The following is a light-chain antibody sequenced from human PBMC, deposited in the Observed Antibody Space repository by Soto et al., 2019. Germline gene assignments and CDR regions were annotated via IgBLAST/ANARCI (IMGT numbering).Light chain of an antibody. CDR2: AAT. J-gene: IGKJ1*01. Sequence: DIQMTQSPSSLAASVGDRVTITCRASQGIIDYLAWYQQKPGKAPKLLIYAATTLQSWVPSRFSGSRAGTAFTLTITRLQPEDVATYYCQKYNSAPRTFDQGTKVEIK. V-gene: IGKV1-27*01. CDR1: QGIIDY. CDR3: QKYNSAPRT.